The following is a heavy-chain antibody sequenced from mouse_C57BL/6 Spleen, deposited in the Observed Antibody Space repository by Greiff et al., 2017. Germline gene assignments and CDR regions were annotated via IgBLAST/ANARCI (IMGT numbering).Heavy chain of an antibody. CDR2: IDPETGGT. J-gene: IGHJ3*01. Sequence: VQLVESGAELVRPGASVTLSCKASGYTFTDYEMHWVKQTPVHGLEWIGAIDPETGGTAYNQKFKGKAILTADKSSSTAYMELRSLTSEDSAVYYCTRPYYGSTFAYWGQGTLVTVSA. CDR1: GYTFTDYE. D-gene: IGHD1-1*01. CDR3: TRPYYGSTFAY. V-gene: IGHV1-15*01.